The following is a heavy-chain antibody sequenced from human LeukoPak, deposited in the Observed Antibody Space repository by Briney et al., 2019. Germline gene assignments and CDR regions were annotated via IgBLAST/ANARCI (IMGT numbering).Heavy chain of an antibody. CDR3: VRGYFYFDY. CDR1: GGSISSYY. D-gene: IGHD2-15*01. Sequence: SSETLSLTCTVSGGSISSYYWSWIRQPPGKGLEWIGYIYYSGSTKYNPSLKSRVTISVDTSKNQFSLKLSSVTAADTAVYYCVRGYFYFDYWGQGTLVTVS. J-gene: IGHJ4*02. V-gene: IGHV4-59*12. CDR2: IYYSGST.